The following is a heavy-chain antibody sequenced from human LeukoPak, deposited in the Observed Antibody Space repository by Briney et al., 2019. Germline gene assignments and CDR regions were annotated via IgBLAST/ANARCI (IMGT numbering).Heavy chain of an antibody. CDR3: ARDRTKADFDY. CDR2: IYYSGST. V-gene: IGHV4-59*01. J-gene: IGHJ4*02. CDR1: GGSISSYY. Sequence: SETLSLTCTVSGGSISSYYWSWIRQPPGKGLEWIGYIYYSGSTNYNPSLKSRVTISVDTSKNQFSLKLSSVTAADTAVYYCARDRTKADFDYWGQGTLVTVSS.